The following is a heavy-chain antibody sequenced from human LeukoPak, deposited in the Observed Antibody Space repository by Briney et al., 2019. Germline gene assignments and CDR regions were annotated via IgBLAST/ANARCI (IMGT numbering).Heavy chain of an antibody. J-gene: IGHJ4*02. Sequence: GESLKISYKGSGYSFTSYWIGWVRQMPGKGLEWMGIIYPGDSDTRYSPSFQGQVTISADKSISTAYLQWSSLKASDTAMYYCARHVSGYCSSTSCPYYFDYWGQGTLVTVSS. V-gene: IGHV5-51*01. CDR1: GYSFTSYW. D-gene: IGHD2-2*01. CDR3: ARHVSGYCSSTSCPYYFDY. CDR2: IYPGDSDT.